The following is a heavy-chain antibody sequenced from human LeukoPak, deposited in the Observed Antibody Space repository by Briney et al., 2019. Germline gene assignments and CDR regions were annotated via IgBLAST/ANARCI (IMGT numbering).Heavy chain of an antibody. CDR2: MNPNSGNT. Sequence: GASVKVSCKASGYTFTSYDIDWVRQATGQGLEWMGWMNPNSGNTGYAQKFQGRVTMTRNTSISTAYMELSSLRSEDTAVYYCARDSSSWYRGYYFDYWGQGTLVTVSS. V-gene: IGHV1-8*01. D-gene: IGHD6-13*01. J-gene: IGHJ4*02. CDR3: ARDSSSWYRGYYFDY. CDR1: GYTFTSYD.